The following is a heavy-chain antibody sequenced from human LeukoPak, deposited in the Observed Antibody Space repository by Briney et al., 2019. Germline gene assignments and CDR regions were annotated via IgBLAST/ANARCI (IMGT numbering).Heavy chain of an antibody. V-gene: IGHV1-2*02. Sequence: ASLKVSCKAFGYTFTGYYIHWVRQAPGQGLEWMGWINPNSGGAHYAQKFQGRVTMTRDTSINTAYMELSRLRSDDTAVYYCARVPNSMLVVDITGGPGGPFDYWGQGTLVTVSS. CDR1: GYTFTGYY. D-gene: IGHD3-22*01. CDR2: INPNSGGA. CDR3: ARVPNSMLVVDITGGPGGPFDY. J-gene: IGHJ4*02.